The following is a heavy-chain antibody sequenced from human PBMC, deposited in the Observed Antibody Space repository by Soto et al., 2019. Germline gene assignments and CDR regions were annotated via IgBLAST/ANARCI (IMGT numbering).Heavy chain of an antibody. CDR1: GFTFSSYG. D-gene: IGHD4-17*01. Sequence: QVQLVESGGGVVQPGRSLRISCAASGFTFSSYGLPWVRQAPGKGLEWAAVIWYDGSNKYYADSVKGRFTISRDNSKNTLYLQMNSLRAEDTAVYYCAREITAYGDYGLFGWFDPWGQGTLVNVSS. CDR3: AREITAYGDYGLFGWFDP. J-gene: IGHJ5*02. V-gene: IGHV3-33*01. CDR2: IWYDGSNK.